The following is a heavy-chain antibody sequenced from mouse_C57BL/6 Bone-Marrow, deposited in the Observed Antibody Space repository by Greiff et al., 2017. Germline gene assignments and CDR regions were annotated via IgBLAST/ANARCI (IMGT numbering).Heavy chain of an antibody. D-gene: IGHD3-2*02. CDR1: GYSITSGYY. CDR3: ARGLGQLRLRAWFAY. V-gene: IGHV3-6*01. J-gene: IGHJ3*01. Sequence: EVKLVESGPGLVKPSPSLSLTCSVPGYSITSGYYWIWIRQFTGNKLEWMGYMSYDGSHHYNPSLKNRISITRGTSKKQFFLKLNSVTTEDTATYYCARGLGQLRLRAWFAYWGQGTLVTVSA. CDR2: MSYDGSH.